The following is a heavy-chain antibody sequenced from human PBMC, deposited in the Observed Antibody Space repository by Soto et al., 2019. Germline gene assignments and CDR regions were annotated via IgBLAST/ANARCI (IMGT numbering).Heavy chain of an antibody. CDR2: IYWDNDK. CDR1: GFSPNTRGVG. Sequence: QITLKESGPTLVKPTQTLTLTCAFSGFSPNTRGVGVGWIRQPPGKALEWLALIYWDNDKRYSPSLKSRLTITKDTPKNHVVLMMTDMDPVDTATYYCAHNNYYGSGSVYWGQGTLVTVSS. D-gene: IGHD3-10*01. V-gene: IGHV2-5*02. J-gene: IGHJ4*02. CDR3: AHNNYYGSGSVY.